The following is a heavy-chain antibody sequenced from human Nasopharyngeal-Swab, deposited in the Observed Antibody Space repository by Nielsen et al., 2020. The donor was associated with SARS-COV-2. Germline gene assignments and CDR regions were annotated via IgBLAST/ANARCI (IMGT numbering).Heavy chain of an antibody. D-gene: IGHD3-3*01. Sequence: TLSLTCTVSGGSISSSSYYWGCMRQRPGKGREWIGRIYYSGSTYNNPSLQSRVTISVDTSKNPNSLKLSSSTAADTAVYYCARHGQGITILGVVRRYGMDVWGQGTTVTVSS. J-gene: IGHJ6*02. CDR2: IYYSGST. CDR3: ARHGQGITILGVVRRYGMDV. CDR1: GGSISSSSYY. V-gene: IGHV4-39*01.